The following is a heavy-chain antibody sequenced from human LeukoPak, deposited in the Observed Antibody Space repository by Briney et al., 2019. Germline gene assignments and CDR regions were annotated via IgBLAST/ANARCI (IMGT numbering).Heavy chain of an antibody. Sequence: SETLSLTCTVSGGSISGYYWSWIRQPPGKGLEWIGFICYSGTTNHNPSLKSRVTISLDTSKNHFSLKLISVTAADTAVYYCATTNLVSENGWNNWFDPWGQGTLVTVSS. CDR1: GGSISGYY. CDR2: ICYSGTT. V-gene: IGHV4-59*01. D-gene: IGHD1-14*01. J-gene: IGHJ5*02. CDR3: ATTNLVSENGWNNWFDP.